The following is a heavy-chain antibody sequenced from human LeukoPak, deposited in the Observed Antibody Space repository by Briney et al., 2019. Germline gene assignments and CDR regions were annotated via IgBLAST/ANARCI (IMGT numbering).Heavy chain of an antibody. V-gene: IGHV3-7*01. J-gene: IGHJ3*02. CDR2: IKQDGSEK. CDR1: GFTFSSYW. Sequence: GGSLRLSCAASGFTFSSYWMSWVRQAPGKGLEWVANIKQDGSEKYYVDSVKGRFTISRDNAKNSLYLQMNSLRAEDTAVYYCASSMIVVVPDAFDIWGQGTMVTVSS. CDR3: ASSMIVVVPDAFDI. D-gene: IGHD3-22*01.